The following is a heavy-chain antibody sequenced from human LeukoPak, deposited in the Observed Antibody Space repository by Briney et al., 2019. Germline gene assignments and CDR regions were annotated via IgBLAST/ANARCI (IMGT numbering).Heavy chain of an antibody. Sequence: GASVKVSCKASGYSFTSYDINWVGQATGQGLEWMGWMNPNSGTTGYAQKFQRRVTMTRNTSISTAYMELSSLRSEDTAVYYCARIVPERYYMDVWGKGTTVTVSS. CDR3: ARIVPERYYMDV. J-gene: IGHJ6*03. CDR1: GYSFTSYD. D-gene: IGHD2-2*01. V-gene: IGHV1-8*01. CDR2: MNPNSGTT.